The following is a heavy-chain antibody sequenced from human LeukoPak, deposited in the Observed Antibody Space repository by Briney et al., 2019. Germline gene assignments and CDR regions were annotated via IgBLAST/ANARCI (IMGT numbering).Heavy chain of an antibody. D-gene: IGHD2-15*01. Sequence: ASVKVSCKASGYTFTGYYMHWVRQAPGQGLEWMGWINPNSGGTNYAQKFQGMITMTRDTSISTAYMELSRLRSDDTAVYYYAKDYCSGGSCDIYYYDSMDVWGKGTTVTVSS. V-gene: IGHV1-2*02. J-gene: IGHJ6*03. CDR3: AKDYCSGGSCDIYYYDSMDV. CDR1: GYTFTGYY. CDR2: INPNSGGT.